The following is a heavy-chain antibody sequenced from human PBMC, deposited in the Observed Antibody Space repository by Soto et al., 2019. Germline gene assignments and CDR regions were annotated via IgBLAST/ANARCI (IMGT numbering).Heavy chain of an antibody. Sequence: ASVKVSCKASGGTFSSYAISWVRQAPGQGLEWMGGIIPIFGTANYAQKFQGRVTITADESTSTAYMELSSLRSEDTAVYYCARPSNYYGSGSYSTDYWGQGTLVTVSS. CDR3: ARPSNYYGSGSYSTDY. D-gene: IGHD3-10*01. CDR2: IIPIFGTA. V-gene: IGHV1-69*13. CDR1: GGTFSSYA. J-gene: IGHJ4*02.